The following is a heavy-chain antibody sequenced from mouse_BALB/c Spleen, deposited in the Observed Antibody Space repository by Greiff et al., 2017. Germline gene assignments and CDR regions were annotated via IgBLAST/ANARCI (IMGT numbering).Heavy chain of an antibody. CDR2: INPSNGGT. V-gene: IGHV1S81*02. CDR1: GYTFTSYY. D-gene: IGHD2-14*01. Sequence: QVQLQQSGAELVKPGASVKLSCKASGYTFTSYYMYWVKQRPGQGLEWIGEINPSNGGTNFNEKFKSKATLTVDKSSSTAYMQLSSLTSEDSAVYYCTRARYDDAMDYWGQGTSVTVSS. J-gene: IGHJ4*01. CDR3: TRARYDDAMDY.